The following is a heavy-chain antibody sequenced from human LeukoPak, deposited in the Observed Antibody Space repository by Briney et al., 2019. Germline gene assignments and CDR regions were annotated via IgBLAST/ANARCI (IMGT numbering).Heavy chain of an antibody. CDR1: GYTFTSYG. CDR2: ISAYNGNT. D-gene: IGHD4/OR15-4a*01. J-gene: IGHJ6*02. Sequence: ASVKVSCKASGYTFTSYGISWVRQAPGQGLEWMGWISAYNGNTNYAQKLQGRVTMTTVTSTSTAYMELRSLRSDDTAVYYCAREGTLGGRPADYEYYYYYGMDVWGQGTTVTVSS. V-gene: IGHV1-18*01. CDR3: AREGTLGGRPADYEYYYYYGMDV.